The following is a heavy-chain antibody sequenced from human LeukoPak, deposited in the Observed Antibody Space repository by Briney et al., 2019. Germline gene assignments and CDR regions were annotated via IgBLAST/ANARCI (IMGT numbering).Heavy chain of an antibody. Sequence: GGSLRLSCAASGFTFSSYGMHWVRQAPGKGLEWVAVIWYDGSNKYYADSVKGRFTISRDNAKNSLYLQMNSLRAEDTAVYYCARDSIVVVPAANDAFDIWGQGTMVTVSS. J-gene: IGHJ3*02. CDR3: ARDSIVVVPAANDAFDI. CDR2: IWYDGSNK. D-gene: IGHD2-2*01. CDR1: GFTFSSYG. V-gene: IGHV3-33*01.